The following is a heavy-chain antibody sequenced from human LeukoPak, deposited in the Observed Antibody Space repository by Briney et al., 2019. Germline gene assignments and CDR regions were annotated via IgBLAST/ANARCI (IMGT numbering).Heavy chain of an antibody. Sequence: PGGSLRLSCAASGFTFGNYWMSWVRQAPGKGLEWVANIKQDGSEKYYVDSVKGRFTISRDNAKNSLYLQMNSLRAEDTAMYYCARVRGYYYYMDVWGKGTTVTVSS. CDR1: GFTFGNYW. CDR2: IKQDGSEK. CDR3: ARVRGYYYYMDV. J-gene: IGHJ6*03. V-gene: IGHV3-7*01.